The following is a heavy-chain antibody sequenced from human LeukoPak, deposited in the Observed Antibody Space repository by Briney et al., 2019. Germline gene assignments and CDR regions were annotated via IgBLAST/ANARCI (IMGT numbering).Heavy chain of an antibody. J-gene: IGHJ5*02. Sequence: SETLSLTCTVSAGSISSSDYYWGWIRQSPGKGLEWIGYIYYSGSTNYNPSLKSRVTISVDTSKNQFSLKLSSVTAADTAVYYCASEGRYYDFWRGYYTRSHWFDPWGQGTLVTVSS. CDR3: ASEGRYYDFWRGYYTRSHWFDP. V-gene: IGHV4-61*08. CDR2: IYYSGST. CDR1: AGSISSSDYY. D-gene: IGHD3-3*01.